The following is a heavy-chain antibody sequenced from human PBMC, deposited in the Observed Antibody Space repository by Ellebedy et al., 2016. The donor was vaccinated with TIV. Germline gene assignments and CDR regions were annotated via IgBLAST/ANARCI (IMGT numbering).Heavy chain of an antibody. CDR1: GFTFSSYA. D-gene: IGHD1-7*01. CDR2: ISYDGSNK. V-gene: IGHV3-30-3*01. CDR3: ARVETGTQLGYFDY. Sequence: GESLKISCAASGFTFSSYAMHWVRQAPGKGLEWVAVISYDGSNKYYADSVKGRFTISRDNSKNTLYLQMNSLRAEDTAVYYCARVETGTQLGYFDYWGQGTLVTVSS. J-gene: IGHJ4*02.